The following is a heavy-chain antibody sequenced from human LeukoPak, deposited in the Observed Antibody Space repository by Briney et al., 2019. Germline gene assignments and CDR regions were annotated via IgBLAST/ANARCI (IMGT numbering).Heavy chain of an antibody. CDR3: ARDQSGYCSGGSCYPQENWFDP. CDR1: GGSISSSSYY. J-gene: IGHJ5*02. D-gene: IGHD2-15*01. V-gene: IGHV4-39*07. Sequence: PSETLSLTCTVSGGSISSSSYYWGWIRQPPGKGLEWIGSIYYSGNTYHNPSLKSRVTISVDTSKNQFSLKVSSVTAADTAVYYCARDQSGYCSGGSCYPQENWFDPWGQGTLVTVSS. CDR2: IYYSGNT.